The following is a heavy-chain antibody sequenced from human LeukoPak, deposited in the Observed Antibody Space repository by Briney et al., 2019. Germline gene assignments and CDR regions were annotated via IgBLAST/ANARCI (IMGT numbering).Heavy chain of an antibody. CDR1: GYTLTELS. Sequence: ASVKVSCKVSGYTLTELSMHWVRQAPGKGLEWMGGFDPEDGETICAQKFQGRVTMTEDTSTDTAYMELSSLRSEDTAVYYCATRYYDSSATKSDAFDIWGQGTMVTVSS. CDR3: ATRYYDSSATKSDAFDI. J-gene: IGHJ3*02. D-gene: IGHD3-22*01. V-gene: IGHV1-24*01. CDR2: FDPEDGET.